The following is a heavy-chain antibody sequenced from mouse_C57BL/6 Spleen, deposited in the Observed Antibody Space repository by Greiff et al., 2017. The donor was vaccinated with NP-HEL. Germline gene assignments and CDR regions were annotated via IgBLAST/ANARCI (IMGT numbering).Heavy chain of an antibody. V-gene: IGHV1-69*01. J-gene: IGHJ4*01. Sequence: VPLPPPGAALVLPGASVTLSCPSSFYPFPRSFLPFFPPIPCPVLSWIGEIDPSDSYTNYNQKFKGKSTLTLDKSSSTAYMQLSSLTSEDSAVYYCARSGGGLRHYYAMDYWGQGTSVTVSS. CDR3: ARSGGGLRHYYAMDY. D-gene: IGHD2-4*01. CDR2: IDPSDSYT. CDR1: FYPFPRSF.